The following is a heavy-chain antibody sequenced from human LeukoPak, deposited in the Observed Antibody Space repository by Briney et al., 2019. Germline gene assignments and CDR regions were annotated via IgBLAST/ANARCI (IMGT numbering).Heavy chain of an antibody. CDR3: ARLDSSSKGYYYYYYYMDV. V-gene: IGHV4-28*05. CDR2: IYYSGEI. Sequence: PSETLSLTCAVSGYSISSSNWWGWIRQPPGKGLEWIGYIYYSGEIHYNPSLRSRVTMSVDTSKNQFSLKLSSVTAADTAVYYCARLDSSSKGYYYYYYYMDVWGKGTTVTISS. D-gene: IGHD6-13*01. J-gene: IGHJ6*03. CDR1: GYSISSSNW.